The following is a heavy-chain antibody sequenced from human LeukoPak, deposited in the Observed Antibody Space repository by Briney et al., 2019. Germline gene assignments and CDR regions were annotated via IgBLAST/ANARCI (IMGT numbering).Heavy chain of an antibody. CDR1: GFTFDDYA. V-gene: IGHV3-9*01. J-gene: IGHJ4*02. CDR3: ARDFGSSSWYLRTHYFDY. Sequence: GGSLRLSCAASGFTFDDYAMHWVRQAPGKGLEWVSGISWNSGSIGYADSVKGRFTISRDNAKNSLYLQMNSLRAEDTAVYYCARDFGSSSWYLRTHYFDYWGQGTLVTVSS. CDR2: ISWNSGSI. D-gene: IGHD6-13*01.